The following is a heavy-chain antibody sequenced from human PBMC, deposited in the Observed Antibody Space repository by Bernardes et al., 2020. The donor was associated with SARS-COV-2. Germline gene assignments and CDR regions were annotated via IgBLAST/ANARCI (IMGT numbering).Heavy chain of an antibody. Sequence: SDTLSLSCTVSGDSIRNYYWSWIRQSAGKGLEWIGRVYTRGNTNYNPSLRSRVTISVDTSKNQLSLELSSVTAADTAVYYCARDGGVQTPPNYYYYYGLDVWGQGTTVPVSS. D-gene: IGHD2-8*02. CDR3: ARDGGVQTPPNYYYYYGLDV. V-gene: IGHV4-4*07. CDR2: VYTRGNT. CDR1: GDSIRNYY. J-gene: IGHJ6*02.